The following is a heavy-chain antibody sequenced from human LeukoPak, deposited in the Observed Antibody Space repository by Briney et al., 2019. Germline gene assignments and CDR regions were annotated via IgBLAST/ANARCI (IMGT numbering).Heavy chain of an antibody. Sequence: GASVKVSCKASGYTFTGYYMHWVRQAPGQGLEWMGRIIPILGIANYAQKFQGRVTITADKSTSTAYMELSSLRSEDTAVYYCARMVDSSGLHAFDIWGQGTMVTVSS. CDR3: ARMVDSSGLHAFDI. CDR2: IIPILGIA. J-gene: IGHJ3*02. D-gene: IGHD3-22*01. CDR1: GYTFTGYY. V-gene: IGHV1-69*02.